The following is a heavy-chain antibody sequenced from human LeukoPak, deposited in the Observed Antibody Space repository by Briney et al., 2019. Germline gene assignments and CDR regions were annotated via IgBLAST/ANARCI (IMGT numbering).Heavy chain of an antibody. D-gene: IGHD3/OR15-3a*01. CDR1: GFTFDDYG. V-gene: IGHV3-20*04. CDR3: ARGWTGTFGYDY. J-gene: IGHJ4*02. CDR2: INWNGGST. Sequence: GGSLRLSCAASGFTFDDYGMSWVRQAPGKGLEGVSVINWNGGSTGYADSVKGRFTISRDNAKNSLYLQMNSLRAEDTALYYCARGWTGTFGYDYWGQGTLVTVSS.